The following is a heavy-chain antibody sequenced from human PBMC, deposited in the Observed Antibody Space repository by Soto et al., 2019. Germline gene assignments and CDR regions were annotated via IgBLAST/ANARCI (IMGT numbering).Heavy chain of an antibody. Sequence: GSLRLSCAASGFTFSSYALTWVRQAPGKGLEWVSGISDGGDSTHYADSVKGRFTVSRDNSKNTLYLQINSLRAEDTAVYYCAKHSTTYDSWSGAVKGDFDVWGPGTMVTLSS. D-gene: IGHD3-3*01. J-gene: IGHJ3*01. V-gene: IGHV3-23*01. CDR1: GFTFSSYA. CDR2: ISDGGDST. CDR3: AKHSTTYDSWSGAVKGDFDV.